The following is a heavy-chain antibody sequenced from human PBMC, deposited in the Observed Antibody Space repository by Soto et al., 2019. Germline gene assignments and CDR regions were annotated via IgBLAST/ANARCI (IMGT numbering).Heavy chain of an antibody. V-gene: IGHV3-11*06. D-gene: IGHD3-3*01. J-gene: IGHJ6*02. Sequence: QVQLVESGGGLVKPGGSLRLSCAASGLTFSDYYMTWIRQAPGKGLEWVSFISSSSSYTVYADSVKGRFTISRDNGENSLYLQMNSLRAEDTAVYYCARWKELRFMEWSRGYYYGMDVWGQGTTVTVSS. CDR1: GLTFSDYY. CDR2: ISSSSSYT. CDR3: ARWKELRFMEWSRGYYYGMDV.